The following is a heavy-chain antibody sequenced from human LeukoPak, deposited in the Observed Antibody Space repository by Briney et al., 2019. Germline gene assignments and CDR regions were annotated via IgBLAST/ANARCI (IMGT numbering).Heavy chain of an antibody. CDR2: VNYSGNT. Sequence: SETLSLTCSVSGGSIRGNNWSWIRQTQGKGLEWIGEVNYSGNTNYNPSVKSRVAISVDMSKNHLSLRLNSVTAADTAVYYCARVTDFWNEYYDSYFDYWGQGALVIVSS. D-gene: IGHD3-3*01. CDR1: GGSIRGNN. CDR3: ARVTDFWNEYYDSYFDY. J-gene: IGHJ4*02. V-gene: IGHV4-34*01.